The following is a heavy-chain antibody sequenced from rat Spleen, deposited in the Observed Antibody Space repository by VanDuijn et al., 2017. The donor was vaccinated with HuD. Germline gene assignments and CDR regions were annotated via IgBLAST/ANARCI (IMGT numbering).Heavy chain of an antibody. Sequence: QVQLRESGPGLVQSSQTLSLTCTVSGFSLSGNIVHRVRQPPGKGLEWMGRMRFDGDTRYNSVLKSRLSISRDTSKSQVFLTMNSLQTEDTATYYCARGEAPFDYWGQGVMVTVSS. CDR2: MRFDGDT. CDR1: GFSLSGNI. J-gene: IGHJ2*01. D-gene: IGHD3-1*01. V-gene: IGHV2S30*01. CDR3: ARGEAPFDY.